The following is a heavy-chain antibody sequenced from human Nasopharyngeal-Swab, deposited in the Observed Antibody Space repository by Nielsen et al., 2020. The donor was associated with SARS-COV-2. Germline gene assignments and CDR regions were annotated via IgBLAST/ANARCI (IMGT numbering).Heavy chain of an antibody. CDR2: IKQDGSEK. Sequence: GGSLRLSCAASGFTFSSYRMSWVRQAPGKGLEWVANIKQDGSEKYYVDSVKGRFTISRDNAKNSLYLQMNSLRAEDTAVYYCARDLHCSGGSCYSYGMDVWGQGTTVTVSS. CDR3: ARDLHCSGGSCYSYGMDV. J-gene: IGHJ6*02. D-gene: IGHD2-15*01. V-gene: IGHV3-7*01. CDR1: GFTFSSYR.